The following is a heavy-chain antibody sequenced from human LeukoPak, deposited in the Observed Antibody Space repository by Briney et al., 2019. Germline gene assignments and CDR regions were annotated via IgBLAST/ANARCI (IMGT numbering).Heavy chain of an antibody. CDR1: GGSISSYY. Sequence: SETLSLTCTVSGGSISSYYWSWIRQPPGKGLEWIGYIYYSGGTNYNPPLKSRVTISVDTSKNQFSLKLSSVTAADAAVYYCARYSDNWFDPWGQGTLVTVSS. CDR3: ARYSDNWFDP. J-gene: IGHJ5*02. D-gene: IGHD6-13*01. CDR2: IYYSGGT. V-gene: IGHV4-59*01.